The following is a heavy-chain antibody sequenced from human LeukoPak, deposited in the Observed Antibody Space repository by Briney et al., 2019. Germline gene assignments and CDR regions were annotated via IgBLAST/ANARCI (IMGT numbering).Heavy chain of an antibody. CDR3: AIGRVAVAGDDAFDI. CDR2: MNPNSGNT. J-gene: IGHJ3*02. Sequence: ASVKVSCKASGYTFTSYDINWVRQATGQGLEWMGWMNPNSGNTGYAQKFQGRVTMTRNTSISTAYMELSSLRSEDTAAYYSAIGRVAVAGDDAFDIWGQGTMVTVSS. D-gene: IGHD6-19*01. V-gene: IGHV1-8*01. CDR1: GYTFTSYD.